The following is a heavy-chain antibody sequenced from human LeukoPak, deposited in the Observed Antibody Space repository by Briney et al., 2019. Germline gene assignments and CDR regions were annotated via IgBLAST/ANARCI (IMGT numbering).Heavy chain of an antibody. Sequence: PGGSLRLSCAASGFTFSSYAMSWVRQAPGKGLEWVSAISGSGGSTYYADSVEGRFTISRDNSKNTLYLQMNSLRAEDTAVYYCAKGMGLLWFGEFVDYGGQGTLVTVSS. J-gene: IGHJ4*02. CDR1: GFTFSSYA. CDR3: AKGMGLLWFGEFVDY. D-gene: IGHD3-10*01. V-gene: IGHV3-23*01. CDR2: ISGSGGST.